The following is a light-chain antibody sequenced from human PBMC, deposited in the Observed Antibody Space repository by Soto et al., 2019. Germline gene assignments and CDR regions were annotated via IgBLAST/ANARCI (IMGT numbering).Light chain of an antibody. J-gene: IGLJ2*01. CDR1: SSDVGGYDY. V-gene: IGLV2-14*01. CDR3: SSYTCSSTVL. Sequence: QSALTQPASVSGSPGQSITISCTGTSSDVGGYDYVSWYQQHPGKAPKLMIYDVSNRPSGVSNRFSGSKSGNTASLTISGLQAEDEADYYCSSYTCSSTVLFGGGTQLTVL. CDR2: DVS.